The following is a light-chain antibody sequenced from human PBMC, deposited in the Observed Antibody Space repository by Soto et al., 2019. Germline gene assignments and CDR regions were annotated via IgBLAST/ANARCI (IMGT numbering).Light chain of an antibody. V-gene: IGLV2-11*01. Sequence: QSALTQPRSVSGSPGQSVTISCTGTRSDVGGYNYVSWYQQHPGKAPKLMTYDVNKRPSGVPDRFSGSTSGNTASLTISGRQAEDEADYCCCSYAGSYTFYVFGTGTKVTVL. CDR2: DVN. CDR3: CSYAGSYTFYV. J-gene: IGLJ1*01. CDR1: RSDVGGYNY.